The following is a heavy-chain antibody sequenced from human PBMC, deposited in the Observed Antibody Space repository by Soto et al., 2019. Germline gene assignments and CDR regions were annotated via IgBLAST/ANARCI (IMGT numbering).Heavy chain of an antibody. D-gene: IGHD5-12*01. J-gene: IGHJ4*02. CDR2: INPNNGDT. V-gene: IGHV1-2*02. CDR3: ARHSGYDYVFDY. CDR1: GYTFTGYY. Sequence: QVQLVQSGAEVKKPGASVKVSCKAFGYTFTGYYIHWVRQAPGQGLEWMGWINPNNGDTNYAQKFQGRVSMTRDTSTTTADMELSSLRFDDTAVYYCARHSGYDYVFDYWGQGTLVTVSS.